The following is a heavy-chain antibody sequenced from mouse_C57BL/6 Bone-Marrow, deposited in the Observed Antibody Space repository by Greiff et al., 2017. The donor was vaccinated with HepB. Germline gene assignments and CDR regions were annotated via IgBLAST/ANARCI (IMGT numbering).Heavy chain of an antibody. J-gene: IGHJ2*01. CDR1: GYAFSSSW. D-gene: IGHD1-1*01. CDR3: ARYYGNFDY. Sequence: VQRVESGPELVKPGASVKISCKASGYAFSSSWMNWVKQRPGKGLEWIGRIYPGDGDTNYNGKFKGKATLTADKSSSTAYMQLSSLTSEDSAVYFCARYYGNFDYWGQGTTLTVSS. CDR2: IYPGDGDT. V-gene: IGHV1-82*01.